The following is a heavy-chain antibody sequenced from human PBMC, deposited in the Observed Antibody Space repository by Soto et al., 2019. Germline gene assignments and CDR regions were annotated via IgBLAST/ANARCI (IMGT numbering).Heavy chain of an antibody. CDR3: ARANIVVVPAAPTTGYYYMDV. CDR2: IIPILGIA. D-gene: IGHD2-2*01. V-gene: IGHV1-69*02. Sequence: ASVKVSCKASGGTFSSYTISWVRQAPGQGLEWMGRIIPILGIANYAQKFQGRVTITADKSTSTAYMERSSRRSEDTAVYYCARANIVVVPAAPTTGYYYMDVWGKGTTVTVSS. J-gene: IGHJ6*03. CDR1: GGTFSSYT.